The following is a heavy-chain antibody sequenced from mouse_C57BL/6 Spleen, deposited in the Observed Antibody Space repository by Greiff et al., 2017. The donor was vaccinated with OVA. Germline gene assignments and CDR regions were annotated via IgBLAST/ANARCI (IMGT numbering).Heavy chain of an antibody. CDR3: AIRPYYYGSSYWYFDV. V-gene: IGHV1-18*01. CDR2: INPNNGGT. J-gene: IGHJ1*03. Sequence: EVQRVESGPELVKPGASVKIPCKASGYTFTDYNMDWVKQSHGKSLEWIGDINPNNGGTIYNQKFKGKATLTVDKSSSTAYMELRSLTSEDTAVYYCAIRPYYYGSSYWYFDVWGTGTTGTVSS. CDR1: GYTFTDYN. D-gene: IGHD1-1*01.